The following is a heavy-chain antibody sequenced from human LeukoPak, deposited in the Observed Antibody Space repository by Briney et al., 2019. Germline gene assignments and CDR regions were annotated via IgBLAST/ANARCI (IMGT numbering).Heavy chain of an antibody. CDR1: GFTFSSYA. J-gene: IGHJ4*02. V-gene: IGHV3-23*01. Sequence: GGSLRLSCAASGFTFSSYAMSWVRQAPGKGLEWVSAISGSGGSTYYADSVKGRFTISRDNSKNTLSLQMNSLRAEDTAVYYCAKAIWSGYYSYFDYWGQGTLVTVSS. D-gene: IGHD3-3*01. CDR3: AKAIWSGYYSYFDY. CDR2: ISGSGGST.